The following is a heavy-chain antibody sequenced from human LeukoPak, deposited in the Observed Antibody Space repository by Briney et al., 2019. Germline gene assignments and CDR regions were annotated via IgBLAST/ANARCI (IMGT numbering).Heavy chain of an antibody. J-gene: IGHJ4*02. CDR1: GFTFSNYW. Sequence: GGSLRLSCAASGFTFSNYWMHWVRPAPGKGLVWVSHISSDGSTTNCADSVKGRFTISRDNAKNTLFLQMNSLRAEDTAVYYCVRDRAAKWGQGTLVTVSA. V-gene: IGHV3-74*01. CDR3: VRDRAAK. CDR2: ISSDGSTT.